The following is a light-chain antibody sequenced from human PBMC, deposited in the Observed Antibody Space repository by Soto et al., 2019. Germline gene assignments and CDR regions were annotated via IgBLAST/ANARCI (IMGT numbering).Light chain of an antibody. Sequence: IVLTQSPGTLSLSPGERATLSCRASQSVTASQLAWYQQKPGQAPRLLIYGASSRATGIPDRFSGSGSGTGFTLTISRLEPEDFAVYYCHQYARLWTFGQGTKVEIK. CDR2: GAS. CDR3: HQYARLWT. J-gene: IGKJ1*01. CDR1: QSVTASQ. V-gene: IGKV3-20*01.